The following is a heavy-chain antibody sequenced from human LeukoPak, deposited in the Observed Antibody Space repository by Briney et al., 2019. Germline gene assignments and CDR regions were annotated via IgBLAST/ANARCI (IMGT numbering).Heavy chain of an antibody. CDR2: ISSSGTYI. CDR1: GFTFSRYA. D-gene: IGHD1-14*01. J-gene: IGHJ2*01. V-gene: IGHV3-21*01. CDR3: ARVSESEWYFDL. Sequence: GGSLRLSCAASGFTFSRYAMNWVRQAPGKGLEWVSSISSSGTYINYADSVRGRFTLSRDHAKNSLSLQMNSLRAEDTAVYSCARVSESEWYFDLWGRGTLVTVSS.